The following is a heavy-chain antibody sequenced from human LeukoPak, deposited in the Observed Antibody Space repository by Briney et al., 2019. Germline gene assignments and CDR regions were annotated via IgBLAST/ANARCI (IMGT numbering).Heavy chain of an antibody. CDR3: AKGSGIAARPSYAFDI. V-gene: IGHV3-30*02. J-gene: IGHJ3*02. D-gene: IGHD6-6*01. CDR1: GFTFSSYG. CDR2: IRYDGSNK. Sequence: PGGSLRLSCAASGFTFSSYGMHWVRQAPGKGLEWVAFIRYDGSNKYYADSVKGRFTISRDNSKNTLYLQMNSLRAEDTAVYYCAKGSGIAARPSYAFDIWGQGTMVTVSS.